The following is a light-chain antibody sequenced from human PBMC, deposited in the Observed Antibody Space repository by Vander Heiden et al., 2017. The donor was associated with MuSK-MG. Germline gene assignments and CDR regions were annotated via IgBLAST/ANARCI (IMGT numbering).Light chain of an antibody. V-gene: IGKV1-5*03. CDR2: KAS. J-gene: IGKJ2*01. Sequence: DIQKTQSPSTLSASVGDRVTITCRASQSISSWLAWYQQKPGKAPKLLIYKASSLESGVPSRFSGSGSGTEFTLTISSLQPDDFATYYCQQYDSYSTTFGQGTKLEIK. CDR3: QQYDSYSTT. CDR1: QSISSW.